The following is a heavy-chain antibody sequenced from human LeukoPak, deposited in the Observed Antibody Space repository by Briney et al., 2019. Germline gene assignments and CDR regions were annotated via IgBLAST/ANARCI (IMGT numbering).Heavy chain of an antibody. J-gene: IGHJ4*02. CDR2: IRSGSTYI. V-gene: IGHV3-21*01. CDR1: GYTFSTYS. CDR3: ARDGIFDY. Sequence: GGSLRHSCAASGYTFSTYSTHWVRQAPGKGLEWVSSIRSGSTYINYADSVKGRFTISRDAAKNSLYLQMNSLRAEDTAVYYCARDGIFDYWGQGTLVTVSS.